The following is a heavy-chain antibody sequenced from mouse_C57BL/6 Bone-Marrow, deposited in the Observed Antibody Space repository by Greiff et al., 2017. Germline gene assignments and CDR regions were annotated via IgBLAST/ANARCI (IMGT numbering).Heavy chain of an antibody. J-gene: IGHJ2*01. CDR1: GYTFTSYG. Sequence: QVQLKESGAELARPGASVKLSCKASGYTFTSYGISWVKQRTGQGLEWIGEIYPRSGNTYYNEKFKGKATLTADKSSSTAYMELRSLTSEDSAVYFCALTGFDYWGQGTTLTVSS. V-gene: IGHV1-81*01. CDR3: ALTGFDY. CDR2: IYPRSGNT. D-gene: IGHD4-1*01.